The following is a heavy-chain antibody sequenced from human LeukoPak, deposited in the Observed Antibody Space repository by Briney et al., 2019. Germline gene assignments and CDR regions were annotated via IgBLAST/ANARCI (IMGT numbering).Heavy chain of an antibody. CDR3: SREEVAAAGKLDY. J-gene: IGHJ4*02. Sequence: SETLSLTCTGSGVSIGSYYWSWIRQPPGKGLEWIGYIYYSGSTNYHPSLKSRVTISLDTSKNQFPINLISVPAADTAVYYCSREEVAAAGKLDYWGQGTLVTVSS. CDR1: GVSIGSYY. CDR2: IYYSGST. V-gene: IGHV4-59*01. D-gene: IGHD6-13*01.